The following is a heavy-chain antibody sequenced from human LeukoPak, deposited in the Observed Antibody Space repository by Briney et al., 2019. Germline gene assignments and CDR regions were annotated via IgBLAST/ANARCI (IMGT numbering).Heavy chain of an antibody. V-gene: IGHV3-30*18. CDR1: GFTFSSYG. J-gene: IGHJ3*02. D-gene: IGHD7-27*01. CDR3: AKDLNWGFDGGAFDI. Sequence: GGSLRLSCAASGFTFSSYGMHWVRQAPGKGLEWVAVISYDGSNKYYADSVKGRFTISRDNSKNTLYLQMNSLRAEDTAVYYCAKDLNWGFDGGAFDIWGQGTMVTVSS. CDR2: ISYDGSNK.